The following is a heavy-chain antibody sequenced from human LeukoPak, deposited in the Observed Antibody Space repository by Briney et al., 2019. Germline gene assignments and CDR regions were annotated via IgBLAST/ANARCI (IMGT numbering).Heavy chain of an antibody. Sequence: GGSLRLSCTASAFIFSDYAMHWVRQAPGKGLEYVSSISDNGGSIYYANSVKGRFTISRDNSKNTLYLQMGSLRPEDTAVYYCARECVHWHWYFDLWGRGTMATVSS. CDR1: AFIFSDYA. D-gene: IGHD1-1*01. CDR2: ISDNGGSI. J-gene: IGHJ2*01. V-gene: IGHV3-64*01. CDR3: ARECVHWHWYFDL.